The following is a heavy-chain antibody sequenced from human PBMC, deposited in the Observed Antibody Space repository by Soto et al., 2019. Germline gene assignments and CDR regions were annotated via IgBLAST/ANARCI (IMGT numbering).Heavy chain of an antibody. D-gene: IGHD3-16*01. J-gene: IGHJ5*02. Sequence: SETLSLTCTVSGGSISSYYWSWIRQPPGKGLEWIGTIYYSGSTYYNPSLKSRVTISVDTSKNQFSLKLSSVTAADTAVYYCARPPLGGAWGQGTLVTVSS. V-gene: IGHV4-39*01. CDR2: IYYSGST. CDR3: ARPPLGGA. CDR1: GGSISSYY.